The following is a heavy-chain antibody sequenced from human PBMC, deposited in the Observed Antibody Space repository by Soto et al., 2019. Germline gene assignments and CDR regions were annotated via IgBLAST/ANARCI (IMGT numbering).Heavy chain of an antibody. CDR2: INPGGGST. Sequence: QVQLVQSGAEVKKPGASVKVSCKASGYIFISYYIHWVRQAPGPGLEWMGIINPGGGSTSYAEKFQSRFMMTRETTPNTVYIESRSLRSEATAVYYCASLCCAGECSIIAGDYYSGVDVWGQATTLTVSS. CDR3: ASLCCAGECSIIAGDYYSGVDV. D-gene: IGHD2-21*01. J-gene: IGHJ6*02. V-gene: IGHV1-46*01. CDR1: GYIFISYY.